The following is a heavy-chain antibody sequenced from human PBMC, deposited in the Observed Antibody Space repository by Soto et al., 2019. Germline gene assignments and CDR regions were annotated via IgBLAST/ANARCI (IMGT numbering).Heavy chain of an antibody. D-gene: IGHD3-3*01. V-gene: IGHV4-59*08. CDR3: ARQVFGVITNSVWFDP. Sequence: QVQLQESGPGLVKPSETLSLTCTVSSGSISGYYWSWIRQPPGKGLEWIGYISYSGSTNYNPSLKSRVTISVATSKTQFALRLSSVTAADTAVYYCARQVFGVITNSVWFDPWGQGTLVTVSS. J-gene: IGHJ5*02. CDR1: SGSISGYY. CDR2: ISYSGST.